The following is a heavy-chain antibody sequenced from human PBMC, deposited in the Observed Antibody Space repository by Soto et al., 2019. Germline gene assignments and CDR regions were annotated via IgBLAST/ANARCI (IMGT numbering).Heavy chain of an antibody. J-gene: IGHJ3*02. V-gene: IGHV3-11*01. CDR3: ARDDWRYYDSSGRPGAFDI. Sequence: QVQLVESGGGLVKPGGSLRLSCAASGFTFSDYYMSWIRQAPGKGLEWVSYISSSGSTIYYADSVKGRFTISRDNAKNSLYLQMTSLRAEDTAVYYCARDDWRYYDSSGRPGAFDIWGQGTRVTVSS. CDR2: ISSSGSTI. D-gene: IGHD3-22*01. CDR1: GFTFSDYY.